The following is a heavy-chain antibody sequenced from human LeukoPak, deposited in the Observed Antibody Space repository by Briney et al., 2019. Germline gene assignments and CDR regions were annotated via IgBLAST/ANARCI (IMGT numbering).Heavy chain of an antibody. D-gene: IGHD6-13*01. V-gene: IGHV4-39*07. CDR2: IYYSGST. J-gene: IGHJ4*02. CDR1: GGSISSSSYY. CDR3: AREKMQQLVRRFDY. Sequence: PSETLSLTCTVSGGSISSSSYYWGWIRQPPGKGLEWIGSIYYSGSTYYNPSLKSRVTISVDTSKNQFSLKLSSVTAADTAVYYCAREKMQQLVRRFDYWGQGTLVTVSS.